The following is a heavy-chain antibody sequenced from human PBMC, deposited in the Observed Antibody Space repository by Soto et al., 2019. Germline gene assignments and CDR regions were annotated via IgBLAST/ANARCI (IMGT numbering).Heavy chain of an antibody. CDR2: INPNSGGT. V-gene: IGHV1-2*04. Sequence: QVQLVQSGAEVKKPGASVKVSCKASGYTFTGYYMHWVRQAPGQGLEWMGWINPNSGGTNYAQKFQGWVTMTRDTSISTAYMELSRLRSDDTAVYYCERGCSGGSCYYYGMDVWGQGTTVTVSS. J-gene: IGHJ6*02. CDR3: ERGCSGGSCYYYGMDV. D-gene: IGHD2-15*01. CDR1: GYTFTGYY.